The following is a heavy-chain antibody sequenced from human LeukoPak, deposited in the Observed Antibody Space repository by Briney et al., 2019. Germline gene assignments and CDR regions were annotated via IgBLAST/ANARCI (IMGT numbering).Heavy chain of an antibody. J-gene: IGHJ4*02. D-gene: IGHD5-18*01. V-gene: IGHV4-59*01. CDR1: GGSISPYY. CDR3: ARIVPYNYGYVDS. Sequence: TETLSLTCTVSGGSISPYYWSWIRQPPGKGLEWIGYIYYTGNTNYNPSLRSRVTISVDTSKNQLSLKLTSVTAADTAVYYCARIVPYNYGYVDSWGQGTLITVSS. CDR2: IYYTGNT.